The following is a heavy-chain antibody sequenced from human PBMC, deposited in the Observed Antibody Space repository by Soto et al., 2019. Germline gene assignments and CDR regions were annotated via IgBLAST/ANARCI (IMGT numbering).Heavy chain of an antibody. CDR2: IWYDGSNK. CDR3: ARDAAFEGRYFDWLLLAHYYYGMDI. CDR1: GFTFSSYG. V-gene: IGHV3-33*01. J-gene: IGHJ6*02. D-gene: IGHD3-9*01. Sequence: GGSLRLSSEASGFTFSSYGMHWVRQAPGKGLEWVAVIWYDGSNKYYADSVKGRFTISRDNSKNTLYLQMNSLRAEDTAVYYCARDAAFEGRYFDWLLLAHYYYGMDIWGQGTTVTVSS.